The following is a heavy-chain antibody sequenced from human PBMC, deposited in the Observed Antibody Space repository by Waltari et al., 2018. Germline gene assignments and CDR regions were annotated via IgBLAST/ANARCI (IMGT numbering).Heavy chain of an antibody. CDR2: INHRGRT. J-gene: IGHJ4*02. CDR3: ASRASLAAAMQAGDY. D-gene: IGHD6-13*01. CDR1: GGSFSGYY. Sequence: QVQLQQWGAGLLKPSETLSLTCAVYGGSFSGYYWSWIRQPPGKGLEWIGEINHRGRTNYNPSLKSRVTISVDTSKNQFSLKLSSVTAADTAVYYCASRASLAAAMQAGDYWGQGTLVTVSS. V-gene: IGHV4-34*01.